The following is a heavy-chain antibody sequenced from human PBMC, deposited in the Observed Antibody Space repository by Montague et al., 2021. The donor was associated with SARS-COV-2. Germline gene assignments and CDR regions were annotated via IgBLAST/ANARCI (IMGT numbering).Heavy chain of an antibody. CDR3: ARDDPYCTNGVCYTGSWFDP. CDR1: GDSVSSNSAA. J-gene: IGHJ5*02. V-gene: IGHV6-1*01. Sequence: CAISGDSVSSNSAAWNWIRQSPSRGLEWLGRTYYRSKWYNDYAVSVKSRITINPDTSKNQFSLQLNSVTPEDTAVYYCARDDPYCTNGVCYTGSWFDPWGQGTLVTVSP. CDR2: TYYRSKWYN. D-gene: IGHD2-8*01.